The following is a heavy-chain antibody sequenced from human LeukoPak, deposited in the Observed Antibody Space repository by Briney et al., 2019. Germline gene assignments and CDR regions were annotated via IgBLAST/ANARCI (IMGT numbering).Heavy chain of an antibody. CDR3: ASLKWLRGWFDP. V-gene: IGHV1-8*01. Sequence: GASVKVSCKASGYTLTSYDINWVRQATGQGLEWMGWMNPNSGNTGYAQKFQGRVTMTRNTSISTAYMELSSLRSEDTAVYYCASLKWLRGWFDPWGQGTLVTVSS. CDR2: MNPNSGNT. D-gene: IGHD3-22*01. CDR1: GYTLTSYD. J-gene: IGHJ5*02.